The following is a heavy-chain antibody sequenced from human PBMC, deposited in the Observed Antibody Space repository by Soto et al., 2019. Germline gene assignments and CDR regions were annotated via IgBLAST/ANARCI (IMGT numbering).Heavy chain of an antibody. Sequence: PWETLSLTCTVSGGSISSYYWSWIRQPPGKGLEWIGYIYYSGTTNYNPSLKSRVTISVDTSKNQFSLKLSSVTAADTAVYYCARYSGRYSYNWFDPWGQGTLVTVSS. CDR2: IYYSGTT. V-gene: IGHV4-59*01. CDR3: ARYSGRYSYNWFDP. J-gene: IGHJ5*02. CDR1: GGSISSYY. D-gene: IGHD1-26*01.